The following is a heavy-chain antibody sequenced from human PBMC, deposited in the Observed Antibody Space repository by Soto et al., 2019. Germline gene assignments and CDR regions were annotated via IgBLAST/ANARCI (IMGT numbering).Heavy chain of an antibody. CDR3: AKDEIGSIAAPLEHGMDV. Sequence: HPGGSLRLSCAASGFTFSSYAMSWVRQAPGKGLEWVSAISGSGGSTYYADSVKGRFTISRDNSKNTLYLQMNSLRAEDTAVYYCAKDEIGSIAAPLEHGMDVWGQGTTVTVSS. J-gene: IGHJ6*02. D-gene: IGHD6-6*01. CDR1: GFTFSSYA. V-gene: IGHV3-23*01. CDR2: ISGSGGST.